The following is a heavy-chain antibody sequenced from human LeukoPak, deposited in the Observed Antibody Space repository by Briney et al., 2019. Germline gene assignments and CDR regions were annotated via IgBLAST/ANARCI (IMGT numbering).Heavy chain of an antibody. D-gene: IGHD5-18*01. CDR3: AVKDRGYSYGYASV. CDR2: ISGSGGST. Sequence: GGSLRLSCAASGFTFSSYAMSWVRQAPGKGLEWVPAISGSGGSTYYADSVKGRFTISRDNSKNTLYLQMNSLRAEDTAVYYCAVKDRGYSYGYASVWGQGTLVTVSS. CDR1: GFTFSSYA. V-gene: IGHV3-23*01. J-gene: IGHJ4*02.